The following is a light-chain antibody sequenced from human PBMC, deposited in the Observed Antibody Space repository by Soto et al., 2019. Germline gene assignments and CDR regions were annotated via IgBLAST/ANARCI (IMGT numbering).Light chain of an antibody. CDR3: QQSYSTGLT. CDR1: QNINSY. CDR2: AAS. J-gene: IGKJ4*01. V-gene: IGKV1-39*01. Sequence: DLQMTQSPSSLSASVGDRVTITCRASQNINSYLNWYQQKPGKAPKLLIYAASSLQSGVPSRFSGSGSGTDFTLTISSLQPEDFATYYCQQSYSTGLTFGGGTKVEIK.